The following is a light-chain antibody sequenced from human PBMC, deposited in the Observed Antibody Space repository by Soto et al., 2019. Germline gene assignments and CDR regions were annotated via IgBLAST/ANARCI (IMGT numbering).Light chain of an antibody. J-gene: IGKJ1*01. CDR1: QSVSSN. Sequence: EIVMTQSPATLSVSPGERATLSCRASQSVSSNLAWYQQKPGQAPRLLIYGASTRATGIPATFSGSGSGTEFTLTISSLQSEDFATYYCQQTYTSPRTFGQGTKVDIK. CDR2: GAS. CDR3: QQTYTSPRT. V-gene: IGKV3-15*01.